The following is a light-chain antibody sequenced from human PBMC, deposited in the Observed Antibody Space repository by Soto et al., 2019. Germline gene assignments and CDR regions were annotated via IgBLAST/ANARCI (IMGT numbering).Light chain of an antibody. Sequence: EIVMTQSPATLSVSPGERATLSCRASQYINTRLAWYQHRPGQAPRLLTYQTSIRAAGIPARFSASGSGTDFTLTISDVQPEDFALYYCHQRQSWPRTFGQGTKVDIK. V-gene: IGKV3D-15*03. CDR3: HQRQSWPRT. CDR1: QYINTR. J-gene: IGKJ1*01. CDR2: QTS.